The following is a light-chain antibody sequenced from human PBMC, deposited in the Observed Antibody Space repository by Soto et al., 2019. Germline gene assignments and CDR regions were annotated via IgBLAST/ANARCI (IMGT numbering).Light chain of an antibody. CDR3: SSYTSSSTVV. Sequence: QSVLTQPASVSGSPGQSITISCTGTSSDVGAHKYVSWYQQHPGKAPKLIIYEVSDRPSGVSNRFSGSKSGNTASLTISGLQAEDEADYYCSSYTSSSTVVFGGGTKLTVL. CDR1: SSDVGAHKY. CDR2: EVS. V-gene: IGLV2-14*01. J-gene: IGLJ2*01.